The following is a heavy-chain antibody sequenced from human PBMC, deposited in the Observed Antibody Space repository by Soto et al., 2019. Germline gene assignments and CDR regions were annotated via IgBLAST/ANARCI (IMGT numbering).Heavy chain of an antibody. Sequence: QMQLQESGSGLVKPSETLSLTCAVSGASISNGGYSWNWIRQPPGKGLEWVGYIFHTGDTYYHPSLQSRVSMSVDKSKNVFSLILSSVTAADTAVYYCARVHYEFLGHDAFDVWGQGAMVTVSS. CDR2: IFHTGDT. J-gene: IGHJ3*01. CDR1: GASISNGGYS. V-gene: IGHV4-30-2*01. CDR3: ARVHYEFLGHDAFDV. D-gene: IGHD3-3*01.